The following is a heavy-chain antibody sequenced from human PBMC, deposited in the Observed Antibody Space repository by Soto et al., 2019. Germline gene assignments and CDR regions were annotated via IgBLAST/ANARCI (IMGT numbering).Heavy chain of an antibody. D-gene: IGHD4-4*01. Sequence: GASVKVSCKASGGTFRSYSISWVLQAPGQGLEWMGGIIPIFGTANYAQKFQGRVTITADESTSTAYMELSSLRSEDTAVYYCARGLAVTYGMDVWGQGTTVTVSS. CDR1: GGTFRSYS. CDR3: ARGLAVTYGMDV. CDR2: IIPIFGTA. V-gene: IGHV1-69*13. J-gene: IGHJ6*02.